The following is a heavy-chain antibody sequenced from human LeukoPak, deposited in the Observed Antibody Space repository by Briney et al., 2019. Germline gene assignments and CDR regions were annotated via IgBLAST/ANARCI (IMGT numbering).Heavy chain of an antibody. J-gene: IGHJ4*02. D-gene: IGHD3-9*01. CDR3: AREGLRYFDWPSEADY. V-gene: IGHV3-48*03. Sequence: GGSLRLSCAASGFTFSSYEMNWVRQAPGKGLEWVSYISSSGSTIYYADSVKGRFTISRDNAKNSLYLQMNSLRAEDTAVYYCAREGLRYFDWPSEADYWGQRTLVTVSS. CDR2: ISSSGSTI. CDR1: GFTFSSYE.